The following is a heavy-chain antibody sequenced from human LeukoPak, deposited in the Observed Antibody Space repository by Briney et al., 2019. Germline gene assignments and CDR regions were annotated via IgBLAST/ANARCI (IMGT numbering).Heavy chain of an antibody. CDR2: INPSGGST. D-gene: IGHD1-26*01. J-gene: IGHJ4*02. V-gene: IGHV1-46*01. CDR3: ARDPLAGELRYYFEY. Sequence: GASVKVSCKVSGYTLTELSMHWVRQAPGQGLEWMGIINPSGGSTSYAQKFQGRVTMTRDTSTSTVYMELSSLRSEDTAVYYCARDPLAGELRYYFEYWGQGTLVTVSS. CDR1: GYTLTELS.